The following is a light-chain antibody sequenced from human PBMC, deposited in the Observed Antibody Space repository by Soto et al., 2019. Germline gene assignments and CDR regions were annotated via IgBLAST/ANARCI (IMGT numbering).Light chain of an antibody. Sequence: IVLPQSPGTLSLSPGERATLSCRASQSVSNKLGWYPHKPGQAPRLLIYETSTRAAGTPARFTGSGSGTDFTLTISRLQSEDFAVYYCQQYNTWRSISFGQGTRLE. J-gene: IGKJ5*01. CDR1: QSVSNK. CDR3: QQYNTWRSIS. V-gene: IGKV3-15*01. CDR2: ETS.